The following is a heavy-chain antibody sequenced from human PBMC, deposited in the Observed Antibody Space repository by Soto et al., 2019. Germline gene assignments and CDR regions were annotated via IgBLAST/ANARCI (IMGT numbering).Heavy chain of an antibody. CDR1: GYTFTGYY. J-gene: IGHJ4*02. CDR2: INPNSGGT. D-gene: IGHD6-13*01. Sequence: ASVKVSCKASGYTFTGYYMHWVRQAPGQGLEWMGWINPNSGGTNYAQKFQGWVTMTRDTSISTAYMELSRLRSDDTAVYYCAREPIAAAGTDYYFDYWGQGTLVTVSS. CDR3: AREPIAAAGTDYYFDY. V-gene: IGHV1-2*04.